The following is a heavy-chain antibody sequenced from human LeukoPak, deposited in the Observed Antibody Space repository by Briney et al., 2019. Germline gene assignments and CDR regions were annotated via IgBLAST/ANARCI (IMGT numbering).Heavy chain of an antibody. V-gene: IGHV1-2*02. Sequence: ASVKVSCKASGYTFSAYYMHWVRQAPGQGLEWMGVIKPDSGDTNYAQKFQGRVTMTRDTSITTAYMELNRLTSDDTAVYHCVRDRPHNWFDPWGQGTLVTVSS. CDR1: GYTFSAYY. CDR2: IKPDSGDT. J-gene: IGHJ5*02. CDR3: VRDRPHNWFDP.